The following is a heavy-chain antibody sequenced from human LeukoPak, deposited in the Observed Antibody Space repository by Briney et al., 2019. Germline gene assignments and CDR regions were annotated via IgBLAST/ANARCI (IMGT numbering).Heavy chain of an antibody. CDR3: ARPYYYDSSNYAAGFDY. J-gene: IGHJ4*02. CDR1: GYTFTSYA. Sequence: GASVKVSCKASGYTFTSYAMNWVRQAPGQGLEWMGWININTGNPKYAQGFTGRFVFSLDTSVSTAYPQISSLKAEDTAVYFCARPYYYDSSNYAAGFDYWGQGTLVTVSS. D-gene: IGHD3-22*01. V-gene: IGHV7-4-1*02. CDR2: ININTGNP.